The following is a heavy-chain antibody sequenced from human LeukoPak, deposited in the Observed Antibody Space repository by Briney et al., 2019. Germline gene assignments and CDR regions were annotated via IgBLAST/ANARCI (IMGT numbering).Heavy chain of an antibody. CDR3: ANIGALGSGTTGYFRH. CDR2: ISGSGGST. J-gene: IGHJ1*01. Sequence: AGGSLRLSCAASGFTFSSYAMSWVRRAPGKGLEWVSAISGSGGSTYYADSVKGRFTISRDNSENTLYLQMNSLRAEDTAVYYCANIGALGSGTTGYFRHWGQGTLVTVSS. D-gene: IGHD1-7*01. V-gene: IGHV3-23*01. CDR1: GFTFSSYA.